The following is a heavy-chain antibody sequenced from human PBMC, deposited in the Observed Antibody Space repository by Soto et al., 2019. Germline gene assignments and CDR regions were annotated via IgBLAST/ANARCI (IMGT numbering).Heavy chain of an antibody. D-gene: IGHD2-2*01. Sequence: GGSLRLSCAASGFIFRSYSLNWVRQVPGKGLEWLSYISSSSRITYYADSVKGRFTVSRDNAKNSLYLQMSSLRDEDTAVYYCARDQDIVVAPGAYGMDVWGQGTTVTVSS. V-gene: IGHV3-48*02. CDR2: ISSSSRIT. J-gene: IGHJ6*02. CDR1: GFIFRSYS. CDR3: ARDQDIVVAPGAYGMDV.